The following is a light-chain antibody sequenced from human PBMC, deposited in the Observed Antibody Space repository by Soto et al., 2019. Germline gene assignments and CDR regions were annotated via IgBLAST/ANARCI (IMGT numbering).Light chain of an antibody. CDR3: QQRRNWPLT. V-gene: IGKV3-11*01. CDR1: QSVDSY. Sequence: EIVLTQSPATLSLSPGERATLSCRASQSVDSYLTWYQQKPGQAPRLLIYDVSKRATGIPVRFSGSGSGTDFPLTISSLEPEDGAIYYCQQRRNWPLTFGGGTKVEIK. J-gene: IGKJ4*01. CDR2: DVS.